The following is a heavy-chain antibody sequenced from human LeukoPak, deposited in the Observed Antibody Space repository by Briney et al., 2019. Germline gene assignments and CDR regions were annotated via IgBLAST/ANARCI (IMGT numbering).Heavy chain of an antibody. J-gene: IGHJ4*02. D-gene: IGHD2-15*01. CDR1: GYTFTSYY. CDR3: ARDQDIVVVVAATGYYFDY. V-gene: IGHV1-46*01. Sequence: GASVKVSCKASGYTFTSYYMHWVRQAPGQGLEWMGLINPTGGSTGYAQKFQGRVTMTTDTSTSTAYMELRSLRSDDTAVYYCARDQDIVVVVAATGYYFDYWGQGTLVTVSS. CDR2: INPTGGST.